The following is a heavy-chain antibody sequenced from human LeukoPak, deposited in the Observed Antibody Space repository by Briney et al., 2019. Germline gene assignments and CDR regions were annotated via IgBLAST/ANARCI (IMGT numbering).Heavy chain of an antibody. J-gene: IGHJ3*02. V-gene: IGHV3-74*01. CDR1: GFTFSSYW. D-gene: IGHD1-7*01. Sequence: GGSLRLSCAASGFTFSSYWMHWVRQAPGKGLVWVSRINTDGSSTSYADFVKGRFTISRDNAKNTLYLQMNSLRAEDTAVYYCAREGWNYDAFDIWGQGTMVTVSS. CDR3: AREGWNYDAFDI. CDR2: INTDGSST.